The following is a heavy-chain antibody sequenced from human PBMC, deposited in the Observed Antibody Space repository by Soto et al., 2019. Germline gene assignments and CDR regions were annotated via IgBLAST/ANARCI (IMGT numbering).Heavy chain of an antibody. V-gene: IGHV3-30*18. CDR3: AKEKVEMGRSCHSY. Sequence: GGSLTLSCAASGFTFSSYGMHWVRQAPGKGLEWVALISYDGSKKYYADSVKGRFTISRDNSKNTMYLQMNILRAKDPAVYDCAKEKVEMGRSCHSYWGQGTLVPVSS. J-gene: IGHJ4*01. D-gene: IGHD1-26*01. CDR2: ISYDGSKK. CDR1: GFTFSSYG.